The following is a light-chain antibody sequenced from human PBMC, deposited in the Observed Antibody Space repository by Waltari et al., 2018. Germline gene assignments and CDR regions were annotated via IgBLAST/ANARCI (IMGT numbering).Light chain of an antibody. J-gene: IGKJ1*01. V-gene: IGKV2-28*01. CDR2: LVS. CDR1: QSLLHGSGNTF. Sequence: DIVMTQYPLSLSVTPGEPASISCRSSQSLLHGSGNTFLDWYFPKPRHSPQLLIFLVSSRASGVPDRFSGSGSGTDFTLKISRVEAEDVGVYFCMQARQTPWTFGQGTKVEIK. CDR3: MQARQTPWT.